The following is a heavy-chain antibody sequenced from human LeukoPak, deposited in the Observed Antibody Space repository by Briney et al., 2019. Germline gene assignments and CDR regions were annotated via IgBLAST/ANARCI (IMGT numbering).Heavy chain of an antibody. V-gene: IGHV4-39*01. CDR1: GGSISSSSYY. Sequence: SETLSLTCTVSGGSISSSSYYWGWIRQPPGKGLEWIGSIYYSGSTYYNPSLKSRVTISVDTSKNQFSLKLSSVTAADTAVHYCARGIAADFDYWGQGTLVTVSS. CDR2: IYYSGST. J-gene: IGHJ4*02. D-gene: IGHD6-13*01. CDR3: ARGIAADFDY.